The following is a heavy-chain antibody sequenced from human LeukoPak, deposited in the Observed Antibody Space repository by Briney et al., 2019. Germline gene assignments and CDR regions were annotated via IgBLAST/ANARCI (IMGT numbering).Heavy chain of an antibody. J-gene: IGHJ5*01. Sequence: QPGGSLRLSCSASGFTFSTYAMHWVRQAPGKGLEYVSAISSKGDSTFYADSVKGRFTISRDNSKNTLYLQMSSLRTEDTAVYYCVKASSDYYYDSWGQGALVTVSS. D-gene: IGHD3-22*01. CDR3: VKASSDYYYDS. V-gene: IGHV3-64D*06. CDR2: ISSKGDST. CDR1: GFTFSTYA.